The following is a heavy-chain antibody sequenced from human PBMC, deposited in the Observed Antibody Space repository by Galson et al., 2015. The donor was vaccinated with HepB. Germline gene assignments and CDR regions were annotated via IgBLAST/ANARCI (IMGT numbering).Heavy chain of an antibody. D-gene: IGHD3-22*01. CDR3: ARVPGVEVNRGYFDF. Sequence: CAISGDSVSTNSAAWFRIRQSPSRGLEWLGRTYYRSKWYHDYAESVKSRIIINPDTSKNQLSLQLNSVTPDDTAVYYCARVPGVEVNRGYFDFWGQGTLVTVSS. CDR1: GDSVSTNSAA. J-gene: IGHJ4*02. V-gene: IGHV6-1*01. CDR2: TYYRSKWYH.